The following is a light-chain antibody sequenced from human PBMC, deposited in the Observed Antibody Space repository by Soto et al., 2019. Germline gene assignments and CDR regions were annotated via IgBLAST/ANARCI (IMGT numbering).Light chain of an antibody. J-gene: IGKJ1*01. CDR1: QSISSW. CDR2: KAS. Sequence: DIQMTQSPSTLSASVGDRVTITCRASQSISSWLAWYQQKPGKAPKLLIYKASSLESGVPSRFSGSGSGTEFTLTISSLQPDDFATYYCQHQRSFGKGTKVEIK. CDR3: QHQRS. V-gene: IGKV1-5*03.